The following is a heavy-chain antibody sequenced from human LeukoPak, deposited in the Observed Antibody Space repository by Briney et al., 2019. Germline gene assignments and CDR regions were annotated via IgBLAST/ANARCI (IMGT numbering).Heavy chain of an antibody. D-gene: IGHD3-22*01. CDR2: ISGDGGST. CDR1: GFTFDDYA. V-gene: IGHV3-43*02. J-gene: IGHJ3*02. CDR3: AKAYYDSSGYYYGGAFDI. Sequence: GGSLRLSCAASGFTFDDYAMHWVRQAPGKGLEWVSLISGDGGSTYYADSVKGGFTISRDNSKNSLYLQMNSLRTEDTALYYCAKAYYDSSGYYYGGAFDIWGQGTMVTVSS.